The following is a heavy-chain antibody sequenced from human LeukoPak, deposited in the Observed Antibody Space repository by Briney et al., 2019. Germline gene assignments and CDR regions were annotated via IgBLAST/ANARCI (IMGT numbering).Heavy chain of an antibody. D-gene: IGHD6-19*01. CDR2: ISAYNGNT. J-gene: IGHJ5*02. V-gene: IGHV1-18*01. CDR1: GYTFTSYG. CDR3: AGDRTVAGTNWFDP. Sequence: GASVKVSCKASGYTFTSYGISWVRQAPGQGLEWMGWISAYNGNTNYAQKLQGRVTMTTDTSTSTAYMELRSLRSDDTAVYYCAGDRTVAGTNWFDPWGQGTLVTVSS.